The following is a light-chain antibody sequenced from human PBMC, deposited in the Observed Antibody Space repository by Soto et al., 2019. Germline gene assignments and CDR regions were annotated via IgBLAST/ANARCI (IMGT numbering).Light chain of an antibody. CDR2: AAS. CDR3: LQYSSHSWT. J-gene: IGKJ1*01. Sequence: QMTQSPSSLSASVGEKIIITCRASRDVGSDVSWYQQKPGQAPKLLIYAASNLYTGVPSRFSGSRSGTEFTLTISRLQPDDVATYYCLQYSSHSWTFGQGTKVDIK. V-gene: IGKV1-17*01. CDR1: RDVGSD.